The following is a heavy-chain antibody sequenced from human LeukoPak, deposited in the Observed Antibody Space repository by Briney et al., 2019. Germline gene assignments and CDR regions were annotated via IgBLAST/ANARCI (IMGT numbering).Heavy chain of an antibody. CDR3: ARSTAVGAPDY. Sequence: PSETLSLTCTVSGGSISSGGYYWSWIRQPPGKGLEWIGYIYHSGSTYYNPSLKSRVTISVDRSKNQFSLKLSSVTAADTAVYYCARSTAVGAPDYWGQGTLVTVSS. D-gene: IGHD1-26*01. CDR1: GGSISSGGYY. CDR2: IYHSGST. V-gene: IGHV4-30-2*01. J-gene: IGHJ4*02.